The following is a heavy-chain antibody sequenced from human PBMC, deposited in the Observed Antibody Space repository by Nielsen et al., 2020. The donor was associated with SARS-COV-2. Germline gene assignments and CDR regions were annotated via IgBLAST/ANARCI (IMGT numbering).Heavy chain of an antibody. D-gene: IGHD1-26*01. J-gene: IGHJ6*02. CDR2: ISWNSGSI. V-gene: IGHV3-9*01. Sequence: LSLTCAVSGGSISSGGYSWSWVRQAPGKGLEWVSGISWNSGSIGYADSVKGRFTISRDNAKNPLYLQMNSLRAEDTALYYCAKDRGWELLGPMDVWGQGTTVTVSS. CDR3: AKDRGWELLGPMDV. CDR1: GGSISSGGYS.